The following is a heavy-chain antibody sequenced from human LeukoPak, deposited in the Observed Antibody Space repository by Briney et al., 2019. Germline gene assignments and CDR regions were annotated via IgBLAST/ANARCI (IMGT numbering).Heavy chain of an antibody. CDR3: ARMTGSSADY. D-gene: IGHD1-26*01. CDR2: IWYDGSKK. Sequence: PGGSLRLSCAASGFTFSSNGMYWVRQAPGKGLEWVSLIWYDGSKKYYVDSVKGRFTISRDNSKNILYLQLDSLRVEDTAIYYCARMTGSSADYWGQGTLVTVSS. J-gene: IGHJ4*02. CDR1: GFTFSSNG. V-gene: IGHV3-33*07.